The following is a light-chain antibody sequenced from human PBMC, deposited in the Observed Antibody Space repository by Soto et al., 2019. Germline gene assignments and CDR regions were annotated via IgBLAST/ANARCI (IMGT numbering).Light chain of an antibody. V-gene: IGKV3-20*01. J-gene: IGKJ1*01. CDR2: GAS. Sequence: IALTQSPCNLSLSPGEGATPSGTASQRVSSDYLAWYQSKPGQAPRLLIHGASTRATGIPARCSGSGSGTDVTLTIGSLEPEDFAVYYCQQYLITPWTFGQGTKVDI. CDR3: QQYLITPWT. CDR1: QRVSSDY.